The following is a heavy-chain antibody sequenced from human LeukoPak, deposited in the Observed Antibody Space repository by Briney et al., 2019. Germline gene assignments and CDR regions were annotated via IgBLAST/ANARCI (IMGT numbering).Heavy chain of an antibody. Sequence: GGSLRLSCATSGFIFSNYWMSWVRQAPGKGLEWVANIKQDGSETYYVDSVKGRFTISRDNSKNTLYLQMNSLRAEDTAVYYCAKDSGSSGYPRGFDYWGQGILVTVSS. J-gene: IGHJ4*02. D-gene: IGHD3-22*01. V-gene: IGHV3-7*01. CDR3: AKDSGSSGYPRGFDY. CDR1: GFIFSNYW. CDR2: IKQDGSET.